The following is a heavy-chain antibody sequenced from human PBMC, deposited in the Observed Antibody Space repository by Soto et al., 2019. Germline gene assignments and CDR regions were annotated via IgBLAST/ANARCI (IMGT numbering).Heavy chain of an antibody. CDR1: GGSISSSNW. V-gene: IGHV4-4*02. Sequence: SETLSLTCAASGGSISSSNWWSWVRQPPGRGLEWIGEIYHSGSTNYNPSLKSRVTISVDKSKNQFSLKLSSVTAADTAVYYCASLVVPAATDYYYGMDVWGQGTTVT. J-gene: IGHJ6*02. D-gene: IGHD2-2*01. CDR3: ASLVVPAATDYYYGMDV. CDR2: IYHSGST.